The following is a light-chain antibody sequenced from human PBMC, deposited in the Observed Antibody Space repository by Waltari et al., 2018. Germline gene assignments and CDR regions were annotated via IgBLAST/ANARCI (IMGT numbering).Light chain of an antibody. CDR1: QTIRGW. CDR2: DAS. Sequence: DTQMTQSPSILSASVGGRATITCRASQTIRGWLAWYPLKPGLAPNLLIYDASNLGGGVPSRFSGSGFGTNFTLTISSLQPDDFATYYCQQYSSFSTFGLGTKV. V-gene: IGKV1-5*01. J-gene: IGKJ1*01. CDR3: QQYSSFST.